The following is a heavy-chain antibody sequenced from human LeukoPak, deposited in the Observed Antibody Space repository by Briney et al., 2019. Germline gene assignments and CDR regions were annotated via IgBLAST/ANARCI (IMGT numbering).Heavy chain of an antibody. CDR3: ARGRYCTTSSCYSYYHYYNMDV. J-gene: IGHJ6*03. CDR2: ISFDGSNK. CDR1: GFTFSSHD. D-gene: IGHD2-2*01. V-gene: IGHV3-30*09. Sequence: PGGSLRLSCVASGFTFSSHDMHWVRQAPGKGLEWVAVISFDGSNKYYTGSVKGRFAISRDNSKNTLYLQMNSLRAEDTAVYYCARGRYCTTSSCYSYYHYYNMDVWGKGTTVTVSS.